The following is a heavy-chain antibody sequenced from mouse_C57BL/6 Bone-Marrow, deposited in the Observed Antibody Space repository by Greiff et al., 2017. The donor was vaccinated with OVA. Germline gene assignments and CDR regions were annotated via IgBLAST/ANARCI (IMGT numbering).Heavy chain of an antibody. CDR3: ARRGIYYDYDEGFAY. Sequence: EVQLVESGPVLVKPGASVKMSCKASGYTFTDYYMNWVKQSHGKSLEWIGVINPYNGGTSYNQKFKGKATLTVDKSSSTAYMELNSLTSEDSAVYYCARRGIYYDYDEGFAYWGQGTLVTVSA. CDR2: INPYNGGT. V-gene: IGHV1-19*01. D-gene: IGHD2-4*01. J-gene: IGHJ3*01. CDR1: GYTFTDYY.